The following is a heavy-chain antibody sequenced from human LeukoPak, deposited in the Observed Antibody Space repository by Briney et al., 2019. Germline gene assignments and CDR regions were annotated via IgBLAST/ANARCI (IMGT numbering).Heavy chain of an antibody. CDR3: ARAGHGSVSSVDY. J-gene: IGHJ4*02. Sequence: SETLSLTCTVSGGSISPYYWSWIRQPAGKGLEWIGRIYTSGNSNYNPSLKSRVTMSVATSKNQFSLKLASVTAADTAVYYCARAGHGSVSSVDYWGQGTLVTVSS. V-gene: IGHV4-4*07. CDR2: IYTSGNS. CDR1: GGSISPYY. D-gene: IGHD3-10*01.